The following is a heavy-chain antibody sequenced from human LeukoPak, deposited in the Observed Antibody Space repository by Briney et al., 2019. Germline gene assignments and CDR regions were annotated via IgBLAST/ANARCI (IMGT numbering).Heavy chain of an antibody. Sequence: GGSLRLSCAASGFTFSSYSMNWVRQAPGKGLEWVSYITSSSSTKYYADSVKGRFTISRDNAKNSLYLQMNSLRAEDTAVYYCASGYSGHGYFDDWGQGTLVTVSS. CDR3: ASGYSGHGYFDD. V-gene: IGHV3-48*04. CDR2: ITSSSSTK. J-gene: IGHJ4*02. CDR1: GFTFSSYS. D-gene: IGHD5-12*01.